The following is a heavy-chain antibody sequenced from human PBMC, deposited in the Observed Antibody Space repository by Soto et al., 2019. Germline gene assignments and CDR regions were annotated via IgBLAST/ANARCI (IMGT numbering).Heavy chain of an antibody. CDR2: INSDETII. V-gene: IGHV3-74*01. D-gene: IGHD2-21*02. J-gene: IGHJ4*02. CDR3: VCFDCGRTAVVTAMEANGY. CDR1: GFTFSNYW. Sequence: VQLVASGGGLVQPGGSLRLSCAASGFTFSNYWMHWVRQGPGKGLVWVSRINSDETIISYADSVKGRFTISRDKAKNTLYLQMSSLRVEDTALYYCVCFDCGRTAVVTAMEANGYWGQGTLVTVSS.